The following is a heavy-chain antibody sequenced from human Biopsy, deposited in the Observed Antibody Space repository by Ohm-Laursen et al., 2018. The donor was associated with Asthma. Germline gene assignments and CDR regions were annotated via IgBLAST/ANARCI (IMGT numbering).Heavy chain of an antibody. CDR1: GYTFIGCH. D-gene: IGHD6-13*01. Sequence: ASVKVSCKTSGYTFIGCHIHWMRQAPGQGLEWMGRINPNSGGTNYAQKFQGRVTMTRGTSISTAYMEVSRLRSDDTAVYYCARGQKSAGDRWFDPWGQETLVTVSS. CDR2: INPNSGGT. J-gene: IGHJ5*02. V-gene: IGHV1-2*06. CDR3: ARGQKSAGDRWFDP.